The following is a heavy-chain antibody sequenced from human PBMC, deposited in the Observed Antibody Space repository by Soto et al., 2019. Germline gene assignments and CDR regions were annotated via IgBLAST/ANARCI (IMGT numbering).Heavy chain of an antibody. J-gene: IGHJ4*02. D-gene: IGHD3-10*01. CDR3: ARGDATSLYGSGRPYEY. CDR2: IIPSFKTP. V-gene: IGHV1-69*01. Sequence: QVQLVQSRAEVKKPGSSVTVSCKASGGSFGSHVIAWVRQAPGQRLEWMGGIIPSFKTPQYAQKFQGRVTITADGFATTVYTHLSSLRSVDTALYFCARGDATSLYGSGRPYEYWGQGTLVTVFS. CDR1: GGSFGSHV.